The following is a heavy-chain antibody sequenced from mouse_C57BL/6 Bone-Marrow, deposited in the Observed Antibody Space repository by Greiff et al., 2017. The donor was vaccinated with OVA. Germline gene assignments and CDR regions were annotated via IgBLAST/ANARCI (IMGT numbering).Heavy chain of an antibody. V-gene: IGHV2-5*01. Sequence: VQLQQSGPGLVQPSQSLSITCTVSGFSLTSYGVHWVRQSPGKGLEWLGVIWRGGSTDYNAAFMSRLSITKDNSKSQVFFKMNSLQADDTAIYYCASLYGSSLYYAMDYWGQGTSVTVSS. D-gene: IGHD1-1*01. CDR1: GFSLTSYG. J-gene: IGHJ4*01. CDR2: IWRGGST. CDR3: ASLYGSSLYYAMDY.